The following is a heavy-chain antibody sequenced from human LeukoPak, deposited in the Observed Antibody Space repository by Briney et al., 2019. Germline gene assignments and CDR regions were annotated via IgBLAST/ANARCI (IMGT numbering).Heavy chain of an antibody. CDR3: ALGGSGSRYYMDV. V-gene: IGHV1-24*01. Sequence: VASVKVSCKVSGYTLTELSMHWVRQAPGKGLEWMGGFDPEDGETIYAQKFQGRVTMTEDTSTDTAYMELSSLRSEDTAVYYCALGGSGSRYYMDVWGKGTTVTISS. CDR2: FDPEDGET. D-gene: IGHD3-10*01. J-gene: IGHJ6*03. CDR1: GYTLTELS.